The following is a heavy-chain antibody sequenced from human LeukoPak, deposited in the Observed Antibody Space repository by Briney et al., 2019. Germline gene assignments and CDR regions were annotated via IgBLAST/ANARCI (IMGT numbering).Heavy chain of an antibody. V-gene: IGHV4-4*07. CDR1: GVSISSYY. Sequence: SETLSLTCTVSGVSISSYYWSWIRQPAGKGLEWIGRIHTSGSTNYNPSLKSRVTMSVDTSKNQLSLKLSSVTAADTAVYYCARDAYYYGSGSYFFDYWGQGTLVTVSS. CDR3: ARDAYYYGSGSYFFDY. D-gene: IGHD3-10*01. J-gene: IGHJ4*02. CDR2: IHTSGST.